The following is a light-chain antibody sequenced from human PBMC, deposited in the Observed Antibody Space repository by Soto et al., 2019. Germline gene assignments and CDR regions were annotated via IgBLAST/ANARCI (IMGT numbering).Light chain of an antibody. Sequence: QSALTQPASVSGSPGQSFTISCTGTSSDIGHCNCVSWYQHHPGKAPKLMIYEVNHRPSGVSNRFSGSKSGNTASLTISGLQAADEADYYCSSFTSSSTYVFGSGTKLTVL. J-gene: IGLJ1*01. CDR1: SSDIGHCNC. CDR3: SSFTSSSTYV. V-gene: IGLV2-14*01. CDR2: EVN.